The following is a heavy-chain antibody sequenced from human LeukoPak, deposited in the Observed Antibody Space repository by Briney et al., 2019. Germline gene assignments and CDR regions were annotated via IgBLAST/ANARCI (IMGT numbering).Heavy chain of an antibody. V-gene: IGHV3-30*02. CDR1: GFTFSSYG. CDR3: ARGRTLWFGESDAFDI. J-gene: IGHJ3*02. CDR2: IRYDGSNK. Sequence: PGGSLRLSCAASGFTFSSYGMHWVRQAPGKGLEWVAFIRYDGSNKYYADSVKGRFTISRDNSKNTLYLQMNSLRAEDTAVYYCARGRTLWFGESDAFDIWGQGTMVTVSS. D-gene: IGHD3-10*01.